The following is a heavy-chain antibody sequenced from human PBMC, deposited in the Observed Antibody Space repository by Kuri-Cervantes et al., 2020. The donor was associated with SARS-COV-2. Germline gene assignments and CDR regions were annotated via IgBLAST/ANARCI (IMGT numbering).Heavy chain of an antibody. V-gene: IGHV1-2*04. Sequence: ASVKVSCKASGYTFTGYYMHWVRQAPGQGLEWMGWINPNSGGTNYAQKFQGWVTMTRDTSISTVYMELSRLRSDDTAVYYCARSTTFRRLVVISQGGAFEIWGQGTMVTVSS. CDR1: GYTFTGYY. D-gene: IGHD3-22*01. J-gene: IGHJ3*02. CDR3: ARSTTFRRLVVISQGGAFEI. CDR2: INPNSGGT.